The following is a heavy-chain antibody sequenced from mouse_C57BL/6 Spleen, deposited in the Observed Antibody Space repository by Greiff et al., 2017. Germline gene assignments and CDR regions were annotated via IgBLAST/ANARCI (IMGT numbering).Heavy chain of an antibody. D-gene: IGHD2-4*01. CDR2: INPSSGYT. V-gene: IGHV1-4*01. CDR1: GYTFTSYT. CDR3: ARDPHYDSGYWYFDV. Sequence: QVQLKESGAELARPGASVKMSCKASGYTFTSYTMHWVKQRPGQGLEWIGYINPSSGYTKYNQKFKDKATLTADKSSSTAYMQLSSLTSEDSAVYDCARDPHYDSGYWYFDVWGTGTTVTVSS. J-gene: IGHJ1*03.